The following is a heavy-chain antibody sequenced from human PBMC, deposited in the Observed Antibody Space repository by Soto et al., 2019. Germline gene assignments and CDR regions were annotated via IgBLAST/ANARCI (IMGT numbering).Heavy chain of an antibody. CDR1: GGTFSSYA. Sequence: SVKVSCKASGGTFSSYAISWVRQAPGQGLEWMGGIIPTFGTANYAQKFQGRVTITADESTSTAYMELSSLRSEDTAVYYCARDREGIRRGAFDIWGQGTMVTVSS. CDR2: IIPTFGTA. D-gene: IGHD3-16*01. CDR3: ARDREGIRRGAFDI. V-gene: IGHV1-69*13. J-gene: IGHJ3*02.